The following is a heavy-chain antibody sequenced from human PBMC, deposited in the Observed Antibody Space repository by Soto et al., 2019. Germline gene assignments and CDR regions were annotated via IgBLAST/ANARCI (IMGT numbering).Heavy chain of an antibody. Sequence: QVQLQQWGAGLLKPSETLSLTCAVYGGSFSGYYWSWIRQPPGKGLEWIGEINHSGSTNYNPSLKSRVTIALDPPNKQFSLRRSSVAAADTAVYYCASFDIWGQGTMVTASS. CDR3: ASFDI. J-gene: IGHJ3*02. CDR1: GGSFSGYY. V-gene: IGHV4-34*01. CDR2: INHSGST.